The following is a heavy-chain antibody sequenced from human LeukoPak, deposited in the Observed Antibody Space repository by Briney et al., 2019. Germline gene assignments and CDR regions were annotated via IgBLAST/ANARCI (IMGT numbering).Heavy chain of an antibody. V-gene: IGHV1-69*05. Sequence: GSSVKVSCKASGGTFSSYATSWVRQAPGQGLEWMGRIIPIFGTANYAQKFQGRVTITTDESTSTAYMELSSLRSEDTAVYYCARDRYYYDSSGATDAFDIWGQGTMVTVSS. J-gene: IGHJ3*02. CDR1: GGTFSSYA. D-gene: IGHD3-22*01. CDR3: ARDRYYYDSSGATDAFDI. CDR2: IIPIFGTA.